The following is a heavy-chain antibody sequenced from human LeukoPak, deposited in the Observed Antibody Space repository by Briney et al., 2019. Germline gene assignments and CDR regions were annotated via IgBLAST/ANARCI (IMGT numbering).Heavy chain of an antibody. D-gene: IGHD3-16*01. Sequence: SVKVSCKASGDIFAKYSISWLRQAPGQGLEWMGRILPIVETTNYARKFQDRVTITADKSTSTAYMELTNLRSGDMAMYYCARGDQALGSGGLIVNNYFDLWGQGTLVTVSS. CDR2: ILPIVETT. CDR3: ARGDQALGSGGLIVNNYFDL. J-gene: IGHJ5*02. V-gene: IGHV1-69*08. CDR1: GDIFAKYS.